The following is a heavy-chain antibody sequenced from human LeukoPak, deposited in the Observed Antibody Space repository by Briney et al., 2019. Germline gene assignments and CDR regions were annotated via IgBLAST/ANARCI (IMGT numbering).Heavy chain of an antibody. J-gene: IGHJ4*02. Sequence: GASVKVSCKASGYSFTSYGISWVRQAPGQGLEWMGWISAYNGNTNYAQKLQGRVTMTTDTSTSTAYVELRSLRSDDTAVYYCARVTMEEYQLLSPRGYDSSGITFDYWGQGTLVTVSS. V-gene: IGHV1-18*01. CDR1: GYSFTSYG. CDR2: ISAYNGNT. CDR3: ARVTMEEYQLLSPRGYDSSGITFDY. D-gene: IGHD3-22*01.